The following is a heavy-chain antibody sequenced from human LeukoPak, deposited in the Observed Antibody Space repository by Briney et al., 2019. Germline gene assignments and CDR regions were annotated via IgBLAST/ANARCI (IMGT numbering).Heavy chain of an antibody. CDR1: GGSFSGYY. CDR2: INHSGST. CDR3: ASGPEAYYYDSSGYHCVE. D-gene: IGHD3-22*01. V-gene: IGHV4-34*01. J-gene: IGHJ4*02. Sequence: SETLSLTCAVYGGSFSGYYWSWLRQPPGKGREGLGEINHSGSTNYNPPLKSRVTISVDTSKNQFSLKLSSVTAADTAVYYCASGPEAYYYDSSGYHCVEWGRGTRVSVS.